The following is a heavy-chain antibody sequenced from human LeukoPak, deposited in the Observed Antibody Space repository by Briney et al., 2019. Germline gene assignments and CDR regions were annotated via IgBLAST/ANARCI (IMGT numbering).Heavy chain of an antibody. CDR1: GFTFINYA. CDR2: ISGSGVNT. CDR3: AKDQSIEKWLSFHY. D-gene: IGHD3-22*01. J-gene: IGHJ4*02. Sequence: PGGSLRLSCAASGFTFINYAMSWVRQAPGKGLEWVSAISGSGVNTYYADSVKGRFTISRDNSKNTLYLQMNSLRVEDTAVYYCAKDQSIEKWLSFHYWGQGTLVTVSS. V-gene: IGHV3-23*01.